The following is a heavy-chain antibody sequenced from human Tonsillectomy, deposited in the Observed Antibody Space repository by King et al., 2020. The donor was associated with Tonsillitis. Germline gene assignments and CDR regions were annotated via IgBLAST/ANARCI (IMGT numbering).Heavy chain of an antibody. CDR3: ARGGLRRHHSN. V-gene: IGHV4-34*01. CDR1: GGSFSGYY. D-gene: IGHD1-14*01. Sequence: VQLQQWGAGLLKPSETLSLTCAVYGGSFSGYYWSWIRQPPGKGLEWIGEINHSGSTNYNPSLKSRVTISVDTSKNQFSLKLSSVTAADPAVYYCARGGLRRHHSNWGQGTLVTVSS. J-gene: IGHJ4*02. CDR2: INHSGST.